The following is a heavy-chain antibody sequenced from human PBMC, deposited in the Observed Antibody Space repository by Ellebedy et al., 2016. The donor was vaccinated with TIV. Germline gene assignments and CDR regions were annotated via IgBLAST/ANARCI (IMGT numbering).Heavy chain of an antibody. CDR2: INPSGGST. CDR3: ARSSFGNGYYGSIDY. J-gene: IGHJ4*02. CDR1: GGTFSNYD. Sequence: AASVKVSCKASGGTFSNYDVNWVRQAPGQGLEWMGKINPSGGSTSNAHHLQGRISMTRDTSTSTVYMELSSLRSEDTAMYYCARSSFGNGYYGSIDYWGQGTLVTVSS. D-gene: IGHD3-3*01. V-gene: IGHV1-46*01.